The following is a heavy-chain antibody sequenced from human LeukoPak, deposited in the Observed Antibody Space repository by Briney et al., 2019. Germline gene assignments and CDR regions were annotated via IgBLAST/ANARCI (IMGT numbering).Heavy chain of an antibody. D-gene: IGHD1-26*01. V-gene: IGHV1-69*05. CDR2: IIPIFGTA. J-gene: IGHJ4*02. Sequence: ASVKVSCKASGYTFTSYGISWVRQAPGQGLEWMGGIIPIFGTANYAQKFQGRVTITTDESTSTAYMELSSLRSEDTAVYYCASSGSYSRYYFDYWGQGTLVTVSS. CDR3: ASSGSYSRYYFDY. CDR1: GYTFTSYG.